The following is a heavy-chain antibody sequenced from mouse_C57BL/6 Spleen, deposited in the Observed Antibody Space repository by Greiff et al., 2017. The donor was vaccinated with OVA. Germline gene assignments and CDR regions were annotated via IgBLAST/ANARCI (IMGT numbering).Heavy chain of an antibody. CDR2: IYPGSGNT. J-gene: IGHJ3*01. D-gene: IGHD2-4*01. V-gene: IGHV1-76*01. CDR3: ARRGDYDGFAY. CDR1: GYTFTDYY. Sequence: VKLQQSGAELVRPGASVKLSCKASGYTFTDYYINWVKQRPGQGLEWIARIYPGSGNTYYNEKFKGKATLTAEKSSSTAYMQLSSLTSEDSAVYFCARRGDYDGFAYWGQGTLVTVSA.